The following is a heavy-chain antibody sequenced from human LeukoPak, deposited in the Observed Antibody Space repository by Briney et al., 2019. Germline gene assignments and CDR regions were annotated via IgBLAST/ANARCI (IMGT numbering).Heavy chain of an antibody. CDR2: INPNSGDT. CDR3: ATLMAHLDY. Sequence: GASVTVSCTAFGYTFTVYHMHWVRQAPGQGLEWMGWINPNSGDTNYAQKFQGRVTMTRDTTISTAYMELSRLRSDDTAVFYCATLMAHLDYWGQGTLVTVSS. J-gene: IGHJ4*02. V-gene: IGHV1-2*02. CDR1: GYTFTVYH. D-gene: IGHD2-8*01.